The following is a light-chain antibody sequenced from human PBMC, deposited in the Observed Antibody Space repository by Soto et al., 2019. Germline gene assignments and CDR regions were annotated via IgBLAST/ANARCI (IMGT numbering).Light chain of an antibody. Sequence: DIVMTQSPDSLAVSLGERATINCKSSQSVLFTSKNKNYLAWYQQKPGQPPKLLIYWASTRESGVPDRFSGSGSGTDFTLTISSLQAEDVAVYYCQQYYSPPITFGPGTKVDIK. V-gene: IGKV4-1*01. CDR2: WAS. CDR1: QSVLFTSKNKNY. CDR3: QQYYSPPIT. J-gene: IGKJ3*01.